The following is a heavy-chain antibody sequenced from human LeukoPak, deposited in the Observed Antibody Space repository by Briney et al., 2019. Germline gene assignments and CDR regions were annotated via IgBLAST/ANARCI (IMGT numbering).Heavy chain of an antibody. D-gene: IGHD2-8*01. CDR1: RGDLRSYA. CDR3: ARDERPGMVASFDY. CDR2: IIPIFGTA. J-gene: IGHJ4*02. V-gene: IGHV1-69*05. Sequence: SVQVSCHASRGDLRSYAIRWVRPATGQGLGWMGGIIPIFGTANYAQKFQGRVTITTDESTSTAYMELSSLRSEDTAVYYCARDERPGMVASFDYWGQGTLVTVSS.